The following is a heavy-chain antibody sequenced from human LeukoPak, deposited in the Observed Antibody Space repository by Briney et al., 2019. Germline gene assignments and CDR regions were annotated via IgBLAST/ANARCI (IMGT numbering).Heavy chain of an antibody. CDR2: IYYSGST. J-gene: IGHJ3*02. V-gene: IGHV4-59*01. CDR1: GGSISSYY. D-gene: IGHD3-22*01. CDR3: ARDDSSGYYHGGAFDI. Sequence: SEILSLTCTVSGGSISSYYWSWIRQPAGKGLEWIGYIYYSGSTNYNPSLKSRVTISVDTSKNQFSLKLSSVTAADTAVYYCARDDSSGYYHGGAFDIWGQGTMVTVSS.